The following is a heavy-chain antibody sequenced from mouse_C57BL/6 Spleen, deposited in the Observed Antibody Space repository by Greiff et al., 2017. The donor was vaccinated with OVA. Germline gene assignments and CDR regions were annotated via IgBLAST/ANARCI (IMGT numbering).Heavy chain of an antibody. Sequence: VQLQQPGAELVRPGTSVKLSCKASGYTFTSYWMPWVKQRPGPGLEWIGVIDPSDSYTNYNQKFKGKATLTVDTSSSTAYMQLSSLTSEDSAVYYCARKRGYYYARDYWGQGTSVTVSS. V-gene: IGHV1-59*01. J-gene: IGHJ4*01. CDR2: IDPSDSYT. D-gene: IGHD2-2*01. CDR3: ARKRGYYYARDY. CDR1: GYTFTSYW.